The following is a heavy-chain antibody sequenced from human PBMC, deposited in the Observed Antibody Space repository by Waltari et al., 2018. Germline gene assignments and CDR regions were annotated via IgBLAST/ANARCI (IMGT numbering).Heavy chain of an antibody. CDR2: IISTSSSI. V-gene: IGHV3-48*04. J-gene: IGHJ3*01. D-gene: IGHD6-13*01. CDR3: AREAYSSSWFFDL. Sequence: EAQLVESGGGLVQPGGSLRLSCAASGFTFSSYSMNWVRQAPGKGRGWISYIISTSSSIDYADSGRGRFNISRDNAKNSLYLQMNSLRAEDTAVYYCAREAYSSSWFFDLWGQGTVVTVSS. CDR1: GFTFSSYS.